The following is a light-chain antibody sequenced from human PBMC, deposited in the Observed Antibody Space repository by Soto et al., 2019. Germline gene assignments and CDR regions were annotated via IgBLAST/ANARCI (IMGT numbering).Light chain of an antibody. J-gene: IGKJ4*01. CDR1: QSFRSKY. CDR2: DTS. CDR3: QQYDNSPELT. Sequence: EIVLTQSPGTLSLSPGETATLPCRASQSFRSKYLAWYQQKPGQAPRLLMYDTSTRATGIPDRFSGSGSGTDFTLTIRRLEPEDFAVYYCQQYDNSPELTFGGGTKVEVK. V-gene: IGKV3-20*01.